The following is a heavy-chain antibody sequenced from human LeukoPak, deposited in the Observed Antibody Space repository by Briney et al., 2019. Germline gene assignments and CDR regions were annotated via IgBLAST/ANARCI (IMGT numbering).Heavy chain of an antibody. CDR3: ARVGLGYCSGGSCYPNYYYYGMDV. CDR1: GGSFSGYY. V-gene: IGHV4-34*01. CDR2: INHSGST. Sequence: SETLSHTCAVYGGSFSGYYWRWVRQPPGKGLEWVGEINHSGSTNYNPSLKRRVTISVDTSKKQFSLKLRYVTAADTAVYYCARVGLGYCSGGSCYPNYYYYGMDVWGQGTTVTVSS. J-gene: IGHJ6*02. D-gene: IGHD2-15*01.